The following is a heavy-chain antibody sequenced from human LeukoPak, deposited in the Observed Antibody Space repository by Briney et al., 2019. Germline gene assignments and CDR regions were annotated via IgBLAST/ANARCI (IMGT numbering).Heavy chain of an antibody. Sequence: ASVKVSCKASGNTFTSSEINWVRQATGQGLEWMGWMNPNSGNTGYAQKFQGRVILTRNTSISTAYMELSSLRFEDTAVYYCAKHVIGSGYELYWGQGTLVTVSS. J-gene: IGHJ4*02. CDR3: AKHVIGSGYELY. CDR2: MNPNSGNT. D-gene: IGHD3-3*01. CDR1: GNTFTSSE. V-gene: IGHV1-8*01.